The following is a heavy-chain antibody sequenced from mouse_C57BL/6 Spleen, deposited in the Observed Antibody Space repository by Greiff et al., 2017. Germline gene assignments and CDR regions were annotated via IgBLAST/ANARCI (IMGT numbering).Heavy chain of an antibody. CDR2: INPYNGDT. CDR1: GYSFTGYF. J-gene: IGHJ1*03. CDR3: ARSYGNGWYFDV. D-gene: IGHD2-1*01. V-gene: IGHV1-20*01. Sequence: VQLQQSGPELVKPGDSVKISCKASGYSFTGYFMNWVMQSHGKSLEWIGRINPYNGDTFYNQKFKGKATLTADKSSSTAHMELRSLTSEDSAVYYCARSYGNGWYFDVWGTGTTVTVSS.